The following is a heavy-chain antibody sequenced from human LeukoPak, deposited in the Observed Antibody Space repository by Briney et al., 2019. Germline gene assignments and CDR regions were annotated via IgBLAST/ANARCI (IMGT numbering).Heavy chain of an antibody. CDR1: GGFISSGGYF. Sequence: PSQTLSLTCTVSGGFISSGGYFWSWIRQYPGKGLEWIRYIYYSGSTYYNPSLKSQISISVDTSKNQFSLKMSSVTAADTAVYYCARGAAYCGGDCYPRWFDPWGQGTLVTVSS. D-gene: IGHD2-21*02. CDR2: IYYSGST. J-gene: IGHJ5*02. V-gene: IGHV4-31*01. CDR3: ARGAAYCGGDCYPRWFDP.